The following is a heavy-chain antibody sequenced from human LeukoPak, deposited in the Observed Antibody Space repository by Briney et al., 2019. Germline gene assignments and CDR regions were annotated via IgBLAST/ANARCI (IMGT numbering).Heavy chain of an antibody. V-gene: IGHV4-30-2*01. Sequence: SETLSLTCAVSGGSISSGGYSWSWIRQPPGEGLEWIGYIYHSGSTYYNPSLKSRVTISVDTSKNQFSLKLSSVTAADTAVYYCARGDYSSSWYEYNWFDPWGQGTLVTVSS. CDR3: ARGDYSSSWYEYNWFDP. J-gene: IGHJ5*02. D-gene: IGHD6-13*01. CDR1: GGSISSGGYS. CDR2: IYHSGST.